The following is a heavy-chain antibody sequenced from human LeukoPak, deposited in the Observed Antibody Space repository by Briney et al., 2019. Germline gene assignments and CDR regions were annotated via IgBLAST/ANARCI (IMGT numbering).Heavy chain of an antibody. J-gene: IGHJ4*02. CDR1: GFTFSTHG. D-gene: IGHD2-21*02. Sequence: PGGSLRLSCAASGFTFSTHGMHWVRQAPGKGLEWVAQIWFDRSNIYYADSVRGRFTISRDNSKNTLYLQMNSLRAEDTAIYYCTIDGCGGACYLDYWGQGTLVTVSS. CDR3: TIDGCGGACYLDY. CDR2: IWFDRSNI. V-gene: IGHV3-33*03.